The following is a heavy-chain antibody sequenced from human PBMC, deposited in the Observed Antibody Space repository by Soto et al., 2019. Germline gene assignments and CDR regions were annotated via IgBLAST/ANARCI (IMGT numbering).Heavy chain of an antibody. D-gene: IGHD3-3*01. Sequence: DSVKVDCKTAGYTVTGNGIGWVRQAPGQGLEWMGWISPNTGNIKYAQKLQGRVIMTTDTSTSTAYMELRSLRSDDTAVYYCAKGSDFRFYYGMDVWGQGTTVTVS. CDR1: GYTVTGNG. CDR3: AKGSDFRFYYGMDV. V-gene: IGHV1-18*01. J-gene: IGHJ6*02. CDR2: ISPNTGNI.